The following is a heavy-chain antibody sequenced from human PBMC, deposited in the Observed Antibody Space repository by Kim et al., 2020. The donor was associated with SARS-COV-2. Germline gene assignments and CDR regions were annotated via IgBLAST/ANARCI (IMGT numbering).Heavy chain of an antibody. CDR2: IKSKTDSGTA. D-gene: IGHD2-2*01. Sequence: GGSLRLSCAASGFIFPNAWVHWVRQAPGKGLEWVGRIKSKTDSGTADYAAPVKGRFTISRDDLKNTVYVQMNGPKVEDTAVYYCTTQYCGGTSCYATNFYGLDVWGQGTMVTVSS. CDR1: GFIFPNAW. CDR3: TTQYCGGTSCYATNFYGLDV. J-gene: IGHJ6*02. V-gene: IGHV3-15*07.